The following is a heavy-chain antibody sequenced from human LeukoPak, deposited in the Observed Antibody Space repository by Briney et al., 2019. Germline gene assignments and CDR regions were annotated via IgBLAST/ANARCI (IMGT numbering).Heavy chain of an antibody. CDR2: INRDGSGT. D-gene: IGHD1-26*01. J-gene: IGHJ4*02. Sequence: PGGSLRLSCAASGFTFSSNWMHWVRQAPGKGLEWVSRINRDGSGTHYADSVKGRFTISRDNTKNTLYLQMNSLRADDPAVYYCVEEGGSYSAFWGQGTLVTVSS. V-gene: IGHV3-74*01. CDR1: GFTFSSNW. CDR3: VEEGGSYSAF.